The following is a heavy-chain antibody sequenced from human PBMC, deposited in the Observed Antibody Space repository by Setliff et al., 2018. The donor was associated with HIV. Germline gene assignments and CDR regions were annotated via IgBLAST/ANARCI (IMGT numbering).Heavy chain of an antibody. Sequence: SETLSLTCTVSGGSISSDSYYWSWIRQPAGKGLEWIGRIYTSGSSNYNPSLKSRVTISVDTSKNQFSLKLSSVTAADTAVYYCARDALGYGSSGRFDLWGRGTLVTVSS. V-gene: IGHV4-61*02. CDR2: IYTSGSS. CDR1: GGSISSDSYY. CDR3: ARDALGYGSSGRFDL. D-gene: IGHD3-22*01. J-gene: IGHJ2*01.